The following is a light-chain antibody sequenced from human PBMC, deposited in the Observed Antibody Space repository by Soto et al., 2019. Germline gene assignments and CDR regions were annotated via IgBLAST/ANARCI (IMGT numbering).Light chain of an antibody. CDR3: QQYNNWPYT. J-gene: IGKJ2*01. CDR2: GAS. V-gene: IGKV3-15*01. CDR1: QSVSSN. Sequence: EIVMTQSPATLSVSPGERATLSCRASQSVSSNLAWYQQKPAQAPRLLIYGASTRATGIPARFSSSGSGTEFTLTISSLQSEDFAVYYCQQYNNWPYTFGQGTKLEIK.